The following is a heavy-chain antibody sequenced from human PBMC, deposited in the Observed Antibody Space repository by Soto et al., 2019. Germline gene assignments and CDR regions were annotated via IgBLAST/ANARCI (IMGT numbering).Heavy chain of an antibody. CDR3: ARDGRIAAAGTRPWFDP. J-gene: IGHJ5*02. CDR2: ISAYNGNT. D-gene: IGHD6-13*01. Sequence: ASVKGSCKASGYSITSYGISWGRQDTRQGLEWMGWISAYNGNTNYAQKLQGRVTMTTDTSTSTAYMELRSLRSDDTAVYYCARDGRIAAAGTRPWFDPWGQGTLVTVSS. V-gene: IGHV1-18*01. CDR1: GYSITSYG.